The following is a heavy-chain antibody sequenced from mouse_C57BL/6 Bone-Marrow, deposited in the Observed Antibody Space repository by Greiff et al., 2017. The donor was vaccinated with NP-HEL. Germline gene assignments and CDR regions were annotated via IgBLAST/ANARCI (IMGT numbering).Heavy chain of an antibody. Sequence: EVQLQQSGTVLARPGASVKMSCKTSGYTFTSYWMHWVKQRPGQGLEWIGAIYPGNSDTSYNQKFKGKAKLTAVTSGSTAYMELSSLTNEDSAVYYCTRTGWEYYAMDYWGQGTSVTVSS. CDR3: TRTGWEYYAMDY. V-gene: IGHV1-5*01. CDR2: IYPGNSDT. CDR1: GYTFTSYW. J-gene: IGHJ4*01. D-gene: IGHD2-3*01.